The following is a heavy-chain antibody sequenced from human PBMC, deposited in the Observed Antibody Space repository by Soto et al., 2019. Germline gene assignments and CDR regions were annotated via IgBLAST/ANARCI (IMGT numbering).Heavy chain of an antibody. D-gene: IGHD5-18*01. Sequence: QVQLVESGGGVVQPGRALRLSCVASEFNLRSFAMNWVRQAPGKGLEWVAVISYDGKNKYYGDSVKGRFDISRDNSKDTLFLQMNSLTPEDTAMYYCARGVGGYPYDFSLGGMDVWGRGTTVTVS. CDR2: ISYDGKNK. CDR1: EFNLRSFA. J-gene: IGHJ6*02. V-gene: IGHV3-30*09. CDR3: ARGVGGYPYDFSLGGMDV.